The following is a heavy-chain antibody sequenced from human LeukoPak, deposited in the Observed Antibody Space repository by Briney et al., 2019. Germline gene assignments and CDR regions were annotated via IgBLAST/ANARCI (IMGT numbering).Heavy chain of an antibody. CDR2: ILNDGSTT. CDR1: GFTFSTYG. CDR3: RGYYYQSSGYYRDY. V-gene: IGHV3-30*03. Sequence: GGSLRLSCVASGFTFSTYGMYWVRQAPGKGVEWLAVILNDGSTTFYADSVRGRFTISRDNSMNTLFLQMNSLRAEDTAVYYCRGYYYQSSGYYRDYWGQGTLVTVSS. J-gene: IGHJ4*02. D-gene: IGHD3-22*01.